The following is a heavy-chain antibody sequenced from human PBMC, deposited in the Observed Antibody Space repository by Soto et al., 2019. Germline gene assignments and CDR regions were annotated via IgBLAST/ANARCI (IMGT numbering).Heavy chain of an antibody. Sequence: QVQLVQSGAEVKKPGASVKVSCEASGYTFIDYYMHWVRQAPGQGFEWMGRISPKSGGTNYAQKFQGRVTMTWDTYLTTAYMEPSSLMSEDTAVYYCARPPGYISDWYYFDLWGQGTLVTVSS. D-gene: IGHD6-19*01. J-gene: IGHJ4*02. CDR2: ISPKSGGT. V-gene: IGHV1-2*02. CDR1: GYTFIDYY. CDR3: ARPPGYISDWYYFDL.